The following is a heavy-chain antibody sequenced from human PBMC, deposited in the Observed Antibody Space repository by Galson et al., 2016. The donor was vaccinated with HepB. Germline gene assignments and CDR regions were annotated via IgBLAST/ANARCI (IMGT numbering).Heavy chain of an antibody. Sequence: SLRLSCAASGFTFSTYNMNWVRQAPGKGLEWVSSITRSRYKYYADSLKGRFTISRDNAKNSLYLQMNSLRAEDTAVYYCARDSDYYDDRGYFLFPGYWGPGTLVTVSA. CDR3: ARDSDYYDDRGYFLFPGY. J-gene: IGHJ4*02. CDR2: ITRSRYK. V-gene: IGHV3-21*01. D-gene: IGHD3-22*01. CDR1: GFTFSTYN.